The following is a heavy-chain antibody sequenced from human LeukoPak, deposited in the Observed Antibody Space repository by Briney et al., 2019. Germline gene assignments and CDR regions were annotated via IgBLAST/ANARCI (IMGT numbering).Heavy chain of an antibody. V-gene: IGHV1-2*06. D-gene: IGHD3-3*01. Sequence: GASVTVSCTASGYTFTSYGISWVRQAPGQGLEWMGRINPNSGGTNYAQKFQGRVTMTRDTSISTAYMELSRLRSDDTAVYYCARDSFHYDFWSGYAYWGQGTLVTVSS. CDR3: ARDSFHYDFWSGYAY. CDR2: INPNSGGT. CDR1: GYTFTSYG. J-gene: IGHJ4*02.